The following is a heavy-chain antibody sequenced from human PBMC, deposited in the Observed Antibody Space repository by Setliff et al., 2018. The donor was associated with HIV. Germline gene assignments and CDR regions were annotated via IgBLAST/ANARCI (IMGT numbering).Heavy chain of an antibody. CDR3: ARRSAGSYYEYFEY. V-gene: IGHV1-18*01. CDR2: ISAYNGNT. Sequence: PSVKVSCKASNYTFTTYGISWVRQAPGQGLEWMGWISAYNGNTNYEQKFQGRVTMTTDTSTSTAYMELRSLRSDDTAVYYCARRSAGSYYEYFEYWGQGTQVTVSS. J-gene: IGHJ4*02. CDR1: NYTFTTYG. D-gene: IGHD1-26*01.